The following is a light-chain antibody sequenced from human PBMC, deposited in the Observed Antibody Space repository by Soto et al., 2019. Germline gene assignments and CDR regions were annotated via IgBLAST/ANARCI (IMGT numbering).Light chain of an antibody. CDR3: HQYGDSHT. CDR1: QSVRSSY. V-gene: IGKV3D-20*01. Sequence: EIVLTQSPATLSLSPGERATLSCGASQSVRSSYLAWYQQKPGLAPRLLIYDASSRATGIPDRFSGSGSGTDFTLTISRLEPEDFAVYYCHQYGDSHTFGQGTRLEIK. J-gene: IGKJ2*01. CDR2: DAS.